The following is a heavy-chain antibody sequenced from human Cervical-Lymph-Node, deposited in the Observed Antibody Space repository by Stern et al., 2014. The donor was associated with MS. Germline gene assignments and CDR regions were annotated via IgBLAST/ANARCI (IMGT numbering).Heavy chain of an antibody. V-gene: IGHV3-9*01. CDR1: GFTFDDYA. D-gene: IGHD3-22*01. CDR3: AKDTSAMIVVVVDY. J-gene: IGHJ4*02. CDR2: ISWNSGSI. Sequence: EVHLVESGGGLVQPGRSLRLSCAASGFTFDDYAMHWVRQAPGKGLEWVSGISWNSGSIGYADSVKGRFTISRDNAKNSLYLQMNSLRAEDTALYYCAKDTSAMIVVVVDYWGQGTLVTVSS.